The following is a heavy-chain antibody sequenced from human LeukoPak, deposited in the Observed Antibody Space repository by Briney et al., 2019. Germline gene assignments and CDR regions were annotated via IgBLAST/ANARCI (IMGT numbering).Heavy chain of an antibody. CDR1: GFTFDDYG. CDR3: ARDLTVVVVAASDHDAFDI. V-gene: IGHV3-20*04. CDR2: INWNGGST. Sequence: GGSLRLSCAASGFTFDDYGMSWVRQAPGKGLEWVSGINWNGGSTGYADSLKGRFTISRDNAKNSLYLQMNSLRAEDTAVYYCARDLTVVVVAASDHDAFDIWGQGTMVTVSS. D-gene: IGHD2-15*01. J-gene: IGHJ3*02.